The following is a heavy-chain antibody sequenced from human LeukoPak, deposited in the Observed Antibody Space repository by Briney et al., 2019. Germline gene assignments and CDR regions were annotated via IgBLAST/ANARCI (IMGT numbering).Heavy chain of an antibody. D-gene: IGHD2-21*01. CDR2: IYSDGST. V-gene: IGHV3-66*01. Sequence: PGGSLRLSCAASGLTVSSTYMSWVRQTPGKGLEWVSVIYSDGSTYYADSVRGRFTISRDNSKNTVYLQMNSLRAEDTAVYYCARGDPIVVVYWGQGTLVTVSS. J-gene: IGHJ4*02. CDR1: GLTVSSTY. CDR3: ARGDPIVVVY.